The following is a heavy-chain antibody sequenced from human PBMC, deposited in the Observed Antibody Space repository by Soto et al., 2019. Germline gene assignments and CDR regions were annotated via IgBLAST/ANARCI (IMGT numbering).Heavy chain of an antibody. CDR3: ERIACTCRKCRPYAYYCFDV. CDR1: GFTFNTYG. V-gene: IGHV3-33*01. J-gene: IGHJ6*02. CDR2: IWYDGGIK. D-gene: IGHD2-8*01. Sequence: QGQLVESWGGVVQPGRSLRLSCAASGFTFNTYGMNWFRQAPGKGLEWVAVIWYDGGIKDYADSAKSRCTVSRDNSRKTRYMPLNSLRVEDTAVYYCERIACTCRKCRPYAYYCFDVWGRGTPVTVSS.